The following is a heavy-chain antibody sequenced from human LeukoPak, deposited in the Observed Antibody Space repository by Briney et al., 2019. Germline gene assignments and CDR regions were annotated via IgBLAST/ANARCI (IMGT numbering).Heavy chain of an antibody. D-gene: IGHD6-19*01. CDR1: GDSFSSTSAA. CDR3: ARSVAELDY. V-gene: IGHV6-1*01. CDR2: TYYRSKRYN. J-gene: IGHJ4*02. Sequence: SQTLSLTCAISGDSFSSTSAAWTWIRQSPSRGLEWLGRTYYRSKRYNEYAVSVKSRITINPDTSKNQFSLQLNSVTPEDTAVYYCARSVAELDYWVQGALVTVSS.